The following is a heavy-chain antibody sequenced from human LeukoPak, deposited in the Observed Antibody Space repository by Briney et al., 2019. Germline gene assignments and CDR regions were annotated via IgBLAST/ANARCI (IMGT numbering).Heavy chain of an antibody. J-gene: IGHJ4*02. V-gene: IGHV1-46*01. Sequence: ASVKVSCKASGYTFTNNYLHWVRQAPGQGLEWMGMIYPGDGSTSYAQNLQGRVTVTRDTSTTTVHMELRGLRSEDTAVYYCARDQEGFDYWGQGTVVTVSS. CDR2: IYPGDGST. CDR3: ARDQEGFDY. CDR1: GYTFTNNY.